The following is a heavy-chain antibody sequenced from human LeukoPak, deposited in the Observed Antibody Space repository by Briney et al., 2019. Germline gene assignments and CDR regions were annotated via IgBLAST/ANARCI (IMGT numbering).Heavy chain of an antibody. J-gene: IGHJ5*02. CDR2: ISGSGGST. V-gene: IGHV3-23*01. D-gene: IGHD6-19*01. CDR1: GFTFSSYG. CDR3: ARVQFQWFDP. Sequence: GGSLRLSCAASGFTFSSYGMSWVRQAPGKGLEWVSAISGSGGSTYYADSVKGRFTISRDNSKKTLYLQMNNLRVEDTAVYYCARVQFQWFDPWGQGTLVTVSS.